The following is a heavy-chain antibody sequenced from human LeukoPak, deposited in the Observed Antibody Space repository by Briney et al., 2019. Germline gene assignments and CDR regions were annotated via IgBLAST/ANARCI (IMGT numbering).Heavy chain of an antibody. D-gene: IGHD6-19*01. V-gene: IGHV1-3*01. CDR2: INAGNDNT. Sequence: ASVKVSCKASGYTFTSYAMHWVRQAPGQRLEWMGWINAGNDNTKYSQKFQGRVTITRDTSASTAYMELSSLRSEDTDVYYCGRDVSSGWYYYYGMDVWGQGTTVTVSS. CDR1: GYTFTSYA. CDR3: GRDVSSGWYYYYGMDV. J-gene: IGHJ6*02.